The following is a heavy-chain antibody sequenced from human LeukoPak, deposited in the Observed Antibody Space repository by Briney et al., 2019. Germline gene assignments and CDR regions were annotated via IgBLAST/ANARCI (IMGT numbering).Heavy chain of an antibody. CDR2: IKHSGST. D-gene: IGHD6-19*01. CDR3: ARGGWQWLVSQRVKWFDP. CDR1: GGSFSGYY. Sequence: SETLSLTCAVYGGSFSGYYWSWIRQPPGKGLEWIGEIKHSGSTNYNPSLKSRVTISVDTSKNQFSLKLSSVTAADTAVYYCARGGWQWLVSQRVKWFDPWGQGTLVTVSS. J-gene: IGHJ5*02. V-gene: IGHV4-34*01.